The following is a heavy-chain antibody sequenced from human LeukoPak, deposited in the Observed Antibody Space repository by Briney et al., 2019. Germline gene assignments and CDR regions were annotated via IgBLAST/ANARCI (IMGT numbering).Heavy chain of an antibody. Sequence: GGSLRLSCAASGFTVSSNYMSWVRQAPGKGLEWVSVIYSGGSTYYADSVKGRFTISRDNSKNTLYLQMNSLRAEDTAVYYCVMAAAGTVADYWGQGTLVTVSS. CDR2: IYSGGST. D-gene: IGHD6-13*01. V-gene: IGHV3-53*01. CDR1: GFTVSSNY. CDR3: VMAAAGTVADY. J-gene: IGHJ4*02.